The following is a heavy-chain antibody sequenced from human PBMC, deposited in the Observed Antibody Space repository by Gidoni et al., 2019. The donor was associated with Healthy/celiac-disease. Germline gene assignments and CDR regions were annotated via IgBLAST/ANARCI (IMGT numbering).Heavy chain of an antibody. CDR2: IYYSGST. CDR3: ARHLPISVVVPAAYAFDI. D-gene: IGHD2-2*01. V-gene: IGHV4-39*01. J-gene: IGHJ3*02. CDR1: GGSISSSSYY. Sequence: QLQLQESGPGLVKPSETLSLTCTVSGGSISSSSYYWGWIRQPPGKGLEWIGSIYYSGSTYYNPSLKSRVTISVDTSKNQFSLKLSSVTAADTAVYYCARHLPISVVVPAAYAFDIWGQGTMVTVSS.